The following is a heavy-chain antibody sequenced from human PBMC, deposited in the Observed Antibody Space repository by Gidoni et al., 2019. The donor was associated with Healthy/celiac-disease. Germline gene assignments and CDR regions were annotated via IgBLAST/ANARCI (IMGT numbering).Heavy chain of an antibody. CDR1: GGSISSSSYS. CDR2: FYYSGST. Sequence: QLQLQASGPGLVKPSETLSLTCTAPGGSISSSSYSWGGIRQPPGKVLAWIGSFYYSGSTYYNPSLKSRITISVETTKNQCSLKPSAVTAADTAVYYCARSSSGLDYWGQGTLVTVSS. J-gene: IGHJ4*02. D-gene: IGHD6-19*01. CDR3: ARSSSGLDY. V-gene: IGHV4-39*01.